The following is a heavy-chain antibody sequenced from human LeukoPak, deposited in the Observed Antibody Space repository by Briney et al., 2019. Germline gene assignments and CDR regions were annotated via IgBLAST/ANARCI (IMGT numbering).Heavy chain of an antibody. J-gene: IGHJ4*02. Sequence: GGSLRLSCAASGFTFSSYGIHWVRQAPGKGLEWVAVVWYDGSNKHYADSVKGRFTVSSDSSKNTLYLQMNSLRAEDTAVYHCARGLYSNGWYYFDYWGQGTLVTVSS. CDR3: ARGLYSNGWYYFDY. D-gene: IGHD6-19*01. CDR1: GFTFSSYG. V-gene: IGHV3-33*08. CDR2: VWYDGSNK.